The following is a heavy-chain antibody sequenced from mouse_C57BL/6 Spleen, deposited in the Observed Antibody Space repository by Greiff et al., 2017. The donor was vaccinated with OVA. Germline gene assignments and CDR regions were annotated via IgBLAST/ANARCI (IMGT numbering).Heavy chain of an antibody. Sequence: QVQLQQPGAELVKPGASVKLSCKASGYTFTSYWMHWVKQRPGQGLEWIGMIHPNSGSTNYNEKFKSKATVTVDISSSTAYMQLSSLTSEVSAVYYGVSSESRREVGGGYYWYMDDWGKGTSVTVSS. CDR1: GYTFTSYW. CDR2: IHPNSGST. J-gene: IGHJ4*01. V-gene: IGHV1-64*01. CDR3: VSSESRREVGGGYYWYMDD. D-gene: IGHD1-1*01.